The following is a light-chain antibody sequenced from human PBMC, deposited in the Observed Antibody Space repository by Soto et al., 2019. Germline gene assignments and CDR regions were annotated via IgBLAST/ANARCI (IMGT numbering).Light chain of an antibody. J-gene: IGLJ2*01. CDR3: QAWDSSIGV. CDR2: QDT. Sequence: SYELTQPPSVSVSPGQTASITCSGDKLGDKYASWYQQKPGQSPVLVIYQDTKRPSGIPERFSGSNSGYTATLTISGTQAMDEADYYCQAWDSSIGVFGGGTKLTVL. CDR1: KLGDKY. V-gene: IGLV3-1*01.